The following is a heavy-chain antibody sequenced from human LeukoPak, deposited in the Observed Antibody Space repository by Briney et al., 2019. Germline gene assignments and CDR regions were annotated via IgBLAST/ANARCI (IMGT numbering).Heavy chain of an antibody. D-gene: IGHD3-10*01. V-gene: IGHV3-23*01. CDR3: AKDQGTGLGSYSWGYFDC. CDR1: GFSFSTYA. CDR2: ISSSGGST. Sequence: GGSLRLSCAASGFSFSTYAMSWVRQAPGKGLEWVSGISSSGGSTVYIDSVKGRFTISRDNSKNTLYLQMISLRAEDTAAYYCAKDQGTGLGSYSWGYFDCWGQGTLVTVSS. J-gene: IGHJ4*02.